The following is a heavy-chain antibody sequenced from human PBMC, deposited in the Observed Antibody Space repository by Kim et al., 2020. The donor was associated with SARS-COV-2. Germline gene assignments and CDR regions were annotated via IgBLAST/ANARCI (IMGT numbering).Heavy chain of an antibody. Sequence: YADSVKGRFTISRDNSKNTLYLQMNSLRAEDTAVYYCARANSGSYWGYFDYWGQGTLVTVSS. D-gene: IGHD1-26*01. CDR3: ARANSGSYWGYFDY. J-gene: IGHJ4*02. V-gene: IGHV3-30*01.